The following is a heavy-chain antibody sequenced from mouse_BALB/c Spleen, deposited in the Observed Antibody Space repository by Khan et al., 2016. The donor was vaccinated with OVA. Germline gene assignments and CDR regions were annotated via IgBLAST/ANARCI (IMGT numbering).Heavy chain of an antibody. V-gene: IGHV1S41*01. CDR2: IAPGSGSS. Sequence: DLVKPGASVKLSCKASGYSFTSYWINWIKQRPGQGLEWIGRIAPGSGSSSYKEKFKGKATLTVDTSSSTAYIQLSSLSSEDSAVYVCAIENCCGGSRYAMDYWGQGTSVTVSS. J-gene: IGHJ4*01. CDR1: GYSFTSYW. CDR3: AIENCCGGSRYAMDY. D-gene: IGHD1-1*02.